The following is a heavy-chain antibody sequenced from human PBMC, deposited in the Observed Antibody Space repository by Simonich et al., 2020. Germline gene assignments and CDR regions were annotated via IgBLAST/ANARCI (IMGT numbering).Heavy chain of an antibody. CDR2: INHSVRP. CDR1: GGSFSGYY. CDR3: ARGKGWKNAFDI. D-gene: IGHD1-1*01. V-gene: IGHV4-34*01. Sequence: QVQLQQWGAGLLKPSETLSLTCAVYGGSFSGYYWSWIRQHPGKGLEWIGEINHSVRPNYNPSLKRRVTISVDTSNNQCSLKLSSVTAADTAVYYCARGKGWKNAFDIWGQGTMVTVSS. J-gene: IGHJ3*02.